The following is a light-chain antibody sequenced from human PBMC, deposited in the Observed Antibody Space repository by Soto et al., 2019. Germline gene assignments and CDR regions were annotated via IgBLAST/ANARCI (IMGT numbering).Light chain of an antibody. CDR3: QQRSNWPILS. CDR2: DAS. Sequence: EIVLTQSPATLSLSPGERATLSCRASQSVTSYLAWYQQKPGQAPRLLIYDASNRATGIPARFSGGRSRTDFTLTISSLEPEDFAVYYCQQRSNWPILSFGGGTKVEIK. CDR1: QSVTSY. V-gene: IGKV3-11*01. J-gene: IGKJ4*01.